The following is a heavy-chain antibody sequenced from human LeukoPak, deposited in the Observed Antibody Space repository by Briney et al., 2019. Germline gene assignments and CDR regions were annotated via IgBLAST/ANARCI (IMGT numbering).Heavy chain of an antibody. CDR3: ARPRYCSSTSCYALDY. CDR2: IYYSGST. J-gene: IGHJ4*02. V-gene: IGHV4-39*01. Sequence: SETLSLTCTVSGGSISSSSYYWGWIRQPPGNGLEWIGSIYYSGSTYYNPSLKSRVTISVDTSKNQFSLKLSSVTAADTAVYYCARPRYCSSTSCYALDYWGQGTLVTVSS. CDR1: GGSISSSSYY. D-gene: IGHD2-2*01.